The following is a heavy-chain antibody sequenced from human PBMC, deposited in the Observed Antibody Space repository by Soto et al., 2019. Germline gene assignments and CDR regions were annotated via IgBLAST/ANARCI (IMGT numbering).Heavy chain of an antibody. CDR2: IYYSGST. CDR1: GGSISSYY. D-gene: IGHD3-16*01. J-gene: IGHJ6*03. Sequence: SETLSLTCTVSGGSISSYYWSWIRQPPGKGLEWIGYIYYSGSTNYNPSLKSRVTISVDTSKNQFSLKLSSVTAADTAVYYCARRVSDPGGMYYYYYYLDVWGKGTTVTVSS. V-gene: IGHV4-59*08. CDR3: ARRVSDPGGMYYYYYYLDV.